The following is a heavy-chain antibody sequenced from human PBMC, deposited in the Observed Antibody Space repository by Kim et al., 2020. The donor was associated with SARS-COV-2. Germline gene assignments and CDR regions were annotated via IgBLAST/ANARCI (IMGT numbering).Heavy chain of an antibody. CDR1: GGSFSGYY. D-gene: IGHD6-13*01. V-gene: IGHV4-34*01. Sequence: SETLSLTCAVYGGSFSGYYWSWIRQPPGKGLEWIGEINHSGSTNYNPSLKSRVTISVDTSKNQFSLKLSSVTAADTAVYYCARGDWVAAAGWYQVLNGMDVWGQGTTVTVSS. CDR3: ARGDWVAAAGWYQVLNGMDV. J-gene: IGHJ6*02. CDR2: INHSGST.